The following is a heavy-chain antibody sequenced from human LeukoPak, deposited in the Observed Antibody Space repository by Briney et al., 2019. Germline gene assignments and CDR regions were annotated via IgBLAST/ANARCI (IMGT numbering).Heavy chain of an antibody. CDR2: INWSGGST. CDR1: GFTFDDYD. V-gene: IGHV3-20*04. D-gene: IGHD3-22*01. CDR3: AKDPTHYRVWDYYETIGLSY. Sequence: GGSLRLSCAASGFTFDDYDMSWVRQAPGKGLEWVSGINWSGGSTGYADSVKGRFTISRDNAKNTLNLQMNSLRAEDTAVYYCAKDPTHYRVWDYYETIGLSYWGQGTLVTVSS. J-gene: IGHJ4*02.